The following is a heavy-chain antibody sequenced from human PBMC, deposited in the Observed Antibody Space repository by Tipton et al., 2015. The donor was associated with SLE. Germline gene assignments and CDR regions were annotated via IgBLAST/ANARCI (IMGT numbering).Heavy chain of an antibody. CDR3: ARDRNYDFWYGMDV. Sequence: LRLSCNVSGGSITSDGSFWTWIRQHPGRGLQWIGYISYSGSTYYNPSLRGRVTILLDTSKSQFSLKLTSVTAADTAVYYCARDRNYDFWYGMDVWGQGTTVTVSS. D-gene: IGHD3-3*01. J-gene: IGHJ6*02. V-gene: IGHV4-31*03. CDR2: ISYSGST. CDR1: GGSITSDGSF.